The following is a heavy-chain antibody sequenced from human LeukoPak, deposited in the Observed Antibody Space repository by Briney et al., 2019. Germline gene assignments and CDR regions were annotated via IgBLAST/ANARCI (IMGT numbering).Heavy chain of an antibody. CDR3: ANEYGDEVDY. Sequence: SETLSLTCAVYGGSFSGYYWSWIRQPPGQGLEWIGEINHSGSANYNPSLKSRVTITVDTSKHQFSLKLSSVTAADTAVYYCANEYGDEVDYWGQGTLVTVSP. V-gene: IGHV4-34*01. D-gene: IGHD4-17*01. CDR1: GGSFSGYY. CDR2: INHSGSA. J-gene: IGHJ4*02.